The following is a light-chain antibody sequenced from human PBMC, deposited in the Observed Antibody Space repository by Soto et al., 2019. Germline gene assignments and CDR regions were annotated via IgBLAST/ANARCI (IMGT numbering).Light chain of an antibody. CDR3: QQYNSYSSGA. J-gene: IGKJ2*01. Sequence: DIQMTQSPSTLSASVGDRVTITCRASQSLSGWLAWYQQKPGKAPNLLIYKASTLESGVPSRFSGSGSGTEFTLTISSLQPDDFATYYCQQYNSYSSGAFGQGTK. V-gene: IGKV1-5*03. CDR1: QSLSGW. CDR2: KAS.